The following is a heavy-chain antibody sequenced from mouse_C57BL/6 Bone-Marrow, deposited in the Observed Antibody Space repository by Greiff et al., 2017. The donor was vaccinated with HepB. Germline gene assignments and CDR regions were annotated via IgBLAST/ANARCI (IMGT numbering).Heavy chain of an antibody. CDR1: GFTFSDYY. D-gene: IGHD1-1*01. J-gene: IGHJ3*01. CDR3: ARHGGYYGSSWFAY. Sequence: EVQGVESGGGLVQPGGSLKLSCAASGFTFSDYYMYWVRQTPEKRLEWVAYISNGGGSTYYPDTVKGRFTISRDNAKNTLYLQMSRLKSEDTAMYYCARHGGYYGSSWFAYWGQGTLVTVSA. CDR2: ISNGGGST. V-gene: IGHV5-12*01.